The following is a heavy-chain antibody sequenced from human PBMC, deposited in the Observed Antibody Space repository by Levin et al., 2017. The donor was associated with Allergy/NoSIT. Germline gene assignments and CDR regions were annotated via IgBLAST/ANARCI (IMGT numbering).Heavy chain of an antibody. CDR3: AREEVAEAPATIQGGFGFDP. J-gene: IGHJ5*02. CDR2: ISSSSSTI. D-gene: IGHD2-2*01. CDR1: GFTFSAYS. V-gene: IGHV3-48*01. Sequence: QTGGSLRLSCAASGFTFSAYSMNWVRQAPGKGLEWVSYISSSSSTIFYADSVKGRFTISRDNAKNSMYLQMNSLRAEDTAVYYCAREEVAEAPATIQGGFGFDPWGQGTLVTVSS.